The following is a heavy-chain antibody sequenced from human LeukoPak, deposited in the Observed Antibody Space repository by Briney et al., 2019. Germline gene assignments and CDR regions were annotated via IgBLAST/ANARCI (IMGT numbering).Heavy chain of an antibody. V-gene: IGHV3-13*01. CDR1: GFTFSSYD. CDR2: IGTAGDT. Sequence: PGGSLRLSCAASGFTFSSYDMHWVRQATGKGLEWVSAIGTAGDTYYPGSVKGRFTISRENAKNSLYLQMNSLRAEDTAVYYCARENVGRVVAANYGMDVWGQGTTVTVSS. D-gene: IGHD2-15*01. CDR3: ARENVGRVVAANYGMDV. J-gene: IGHJ6*02.